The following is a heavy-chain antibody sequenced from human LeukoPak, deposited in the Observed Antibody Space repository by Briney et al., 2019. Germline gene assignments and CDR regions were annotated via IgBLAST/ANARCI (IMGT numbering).Heavy chain of an antibody. CDR1: SGSISSSSYY. D-gene: IGHD6-13*01. CDR2: FYYSGST. Sequence: SETLSLTCPVSSGSISSSSYYWAWIRQPPGKGLECIGSFYYSGSTYYNPSLKSRVTISVDTSKNQFSLKLSSVTAADTAVYYCARDSRGGAAAGTGVDYWGQGTLVTVST. V-gene: IGHV4-39*07. CDR3: ARDSRGGAAAGTGVDY. J-gene: IGHJ4*02.